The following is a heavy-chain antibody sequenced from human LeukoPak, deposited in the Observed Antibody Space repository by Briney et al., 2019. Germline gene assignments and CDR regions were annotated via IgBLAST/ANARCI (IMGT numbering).Heavy chain of an antibody. CDR1: GFTFSSYE. CDR2: ISSSGSTI. V-gene: IGHV3-48*03. Sequence: GSLRLFCSASGFTFSSYEMNWVRQAPGEGLEWVSYISSSGSTIYYADSVKGRFTISRDNAKNSLYLQMNSLRAEDTAVYYCAATYYYGSGREMPFDYWGQGTLVTVSS. CDR3: AATYYYGSGREMPFDY. J-gene: IGHJ4*02. D-gene: IGHD3-10*01.